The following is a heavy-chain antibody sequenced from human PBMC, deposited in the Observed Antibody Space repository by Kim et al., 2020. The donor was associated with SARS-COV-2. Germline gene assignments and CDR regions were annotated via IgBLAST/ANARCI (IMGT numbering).Heavy chain of an antibody. V-gene: IGHV3-30*02. D-gene: IGHD3-22*01. J-gene: IGHJ4*02. Sequence: GRFTISRDDSKNTLYLQMNSLRTEDTAVYYCAKDRSTYYYDSSGYSLVDWGQGTLVTVSS. CDR3: AKDRSTYYYDSSGYSLVD.